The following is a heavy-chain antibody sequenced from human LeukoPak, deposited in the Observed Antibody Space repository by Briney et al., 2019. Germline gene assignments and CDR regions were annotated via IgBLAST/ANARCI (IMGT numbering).Heavy chain of an antibody. CDR3: ASFEVGA. Sequence: ASVKVSCKASGYTFTRYYVSWVRQAPGQGLEWMGWINPNSGGTNYAQKFQGRVTMTRDTSITTVYMELSRLRSDETAVFYCASFEVGAWGQGTLVTVSS. CDR1: GYTFTRYY. V-gene: IGHV1-2*02. D-gene: IGHD3-10*01. CDR2: INPNSGGT. J-gene: IGHJ5*02.